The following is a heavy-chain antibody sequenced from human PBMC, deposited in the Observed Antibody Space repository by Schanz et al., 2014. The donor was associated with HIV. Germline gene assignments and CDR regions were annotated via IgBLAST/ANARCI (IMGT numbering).Heavy chain of an antibody. Sequence: EVQLVETGGGLIQPGGSLRLSCAVSGFTISSNYMSWVRQAPGKGLEWVSGISYNGRFTYYAESVKGRFTISRDNSKNSLYLELNSLRAEDTAVYYCAKDRAPFGYSSPDPFDFWGQGTPVTVSS. V-gene: IGHV3-23*04. CDR1: GFTISSNY. D-gene: IGHD5-12*01. J-gene: IGHJ4*02. CDR3: AKDRAPFGYSSPDPFDF. CDR2: ISYNGRFT.